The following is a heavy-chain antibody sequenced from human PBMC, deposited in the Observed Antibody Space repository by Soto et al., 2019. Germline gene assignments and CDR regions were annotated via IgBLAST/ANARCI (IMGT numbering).Heavy chain of an antibody. Sequence: PGGSLRLSCAASGFTFSSYAMHWVRQAPGKGLEWVAVISYDGSNKYYADSVKGRFTISRDNSKNTLYLQMNSLRAEDTAVYYCARVYYDSSGSGFDYWGQGTLVTVSS. D-gene: IGHD3-22*01. V-gene: IGHV3-30-3*01. CDR3: ARVYYDSSGSGFDY. CDR1: GFTFSSYA. CDR2: ISYDGSNK. J-gene: IGHJ4*02.